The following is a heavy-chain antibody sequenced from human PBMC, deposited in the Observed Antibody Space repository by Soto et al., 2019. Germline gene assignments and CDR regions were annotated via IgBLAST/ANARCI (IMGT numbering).Heavy chain of an antibody. D-gene: IGHD3-3*01. CDR1: GYTFTSYG. CDR3: ARAASYYDCWSGYYIDYYYYGMDV. V-gene: IGHV1-18*01. CDR2: ISAYNGNT. J-gene: IGHJ6*02. Sequence: GASVKVSCKASGYTFTSYGISWVRQAPGQGLEWMGWISAYNGNTNYAQKLQGRVTMTTDTSTSTAYMELRSLRSDDTAVYYCARAASYYDCWSGYYIDYYYYGMDVWGQGTTVTVSS.